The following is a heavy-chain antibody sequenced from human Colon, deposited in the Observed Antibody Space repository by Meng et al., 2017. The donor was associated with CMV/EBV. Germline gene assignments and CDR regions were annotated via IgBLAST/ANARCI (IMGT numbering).Heavy chain of an antibody. J-gene: IGHJ3*02. V-gene: IGHV4-30-4*08. D-gene: IGHD1-26*01. CDR1: SMGTRDYY. CDR2: IYYSGST. CDR3: ARGSMSRGARGAFDI. Sequence: SMGTRDYYWSWIRQSPGKVLEWIGYIYYSGSTYYDPSPSLQSRVSMSVDTTKQQVSLKLTSVTAADTALYYCARGSMSRGARGAFDIWGQGTTVTVSS.